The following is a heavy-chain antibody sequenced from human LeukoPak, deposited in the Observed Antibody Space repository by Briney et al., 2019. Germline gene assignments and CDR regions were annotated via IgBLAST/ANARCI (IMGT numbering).Heavy chain of an antibody. CDR3: GKVGPIVSGDYPYYFDY. V-gene: IGHV3-30-3*01. Sequence: PGRSLRLSCAASGFTFSSYAMHWVRQAPGKGLEWVAVISYDGSNKYYADSVKGRFTISRDNSKNTLYLQMNSLRAEDTAVYYCGKVGPIVSGDYPYYFDYWAQGPLVTVSS. D-gene: IGHD1-26*01. CDR2: ISYDGSNK. CDR1: GFTFSSYA. J-gene: IGHJ4*02.